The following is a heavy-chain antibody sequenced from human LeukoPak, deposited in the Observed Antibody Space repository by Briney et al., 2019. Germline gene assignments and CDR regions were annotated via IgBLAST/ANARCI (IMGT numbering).Heavy chain of an antibody. V-gene: IGHV4-28*05. CDR2: IHYSGSI. D-gene: IGHD3-10*01. CDR3: TRSDDYYGSGSYYRD. J-gene: IGHJ4*02. CDR1: GYSISSSNW. Sequence: SDTLSLTCAVSGYSISSSNWWGWIRQPPGKGLEWIGYIHYSGSIYNNPSLKSRVTMSVDTSKNQFSLKLSSVTAVGTAVYYCTRSDDYYGSGSYYRDWGQGTLVTVSS.